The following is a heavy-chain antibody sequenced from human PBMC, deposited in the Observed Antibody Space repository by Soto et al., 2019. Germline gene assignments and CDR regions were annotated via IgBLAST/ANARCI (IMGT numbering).Heavy chain of an antibody. V-gene: IGHV3-23*01. CDR2: ISCCGGSA. D-gene: IGHD6-19*01. Sequence: GGSLRLSCVASGFNFKKFAMAWVRQAAGEGLEWVSGISCCGGSASYADSVKGRFSIARDDSKNTVSLQLNSLRVEDTAQYYCAKADGQQWLIPHLDNWGQGTLVTSPQ. CDR1: GFNFKKFA. J-gene: IGHJ4*02. CDR3: AKADGQQWLIPHLDN.